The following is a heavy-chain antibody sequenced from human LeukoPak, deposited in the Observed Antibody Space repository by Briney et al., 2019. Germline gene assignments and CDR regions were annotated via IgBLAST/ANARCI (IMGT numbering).Heavy chain of an antibody. D-gene: IGHD1-26*01. J-gene: IGHJ5*02. CDR1: GFTFSSYA. CDR2: IRSTGDST. V-gene: IGHV3-23*01. Sequence: GGSLRLSCAASGFTFSSYAITWVRQAPGKGLEWVSSIRSTGDSTSYADSVKGRFTISRDNSKNTVCLLMNSLRTEDTAVYYCAKDYEPLVGVHRWGDWFDPWGQGTLVTVSS. CDR3: AKDYEPLVGVHRWGDWFDP.